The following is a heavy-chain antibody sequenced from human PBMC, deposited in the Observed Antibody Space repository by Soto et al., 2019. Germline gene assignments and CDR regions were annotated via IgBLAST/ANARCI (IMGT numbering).Heavy chain of an antibody. V-gene: IGHV4-39*01. Sequence: SETLSLTCIASGGPISSPSSYCGWIRQPPGKGLEWIGSVYDTGSTYYNPSLKSRVTISVDTSKNQFSLRLASVTAADTAVYYCVRAADSWGQGTMVTVSS. J-gene: IGHJ4*02. CDR2: VYDTGST. CDR1: GGPISSPSSY. CDR3: VRAADS.